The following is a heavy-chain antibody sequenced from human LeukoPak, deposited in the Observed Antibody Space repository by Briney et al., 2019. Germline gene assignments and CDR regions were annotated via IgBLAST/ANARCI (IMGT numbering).Heavy chain of an antibody. CDR3: ARTFASYYLSGLDY. V-gene: IGHV1-2*02. Sequence: GASVKVSCKASGYPFTGYYIHWVRQAPGQGLEWMGWINLNSGSTNSAQKFQVRVTMTRDTSITAAYMELSSLRSDDTAVYYCARTFASYYLSGLDYWGQGTLVTVSS. J-gene: IGHJ4*02. CDR2: INLNSGST. CDR1: GYPFTGYY. D-gene: IGHD5-18*01.